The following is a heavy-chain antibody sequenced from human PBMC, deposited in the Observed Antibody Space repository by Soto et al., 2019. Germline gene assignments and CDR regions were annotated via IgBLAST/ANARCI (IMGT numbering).Heavy chain of an antibody. J-gene: IGHJ4*02. V-gene: IGHV1-2*04. CDR1: GYTFTGYY. D-gene: IGHD3-3*01. CDR2: INPNSGGT. CDR3: AITFWSGYDFDY. Sequence: ASVKVSCKASGYTFTGYYMHWVRQAPGQGLEWMGWINPNSGGTNYAQKFQGWVTMTRDTSISTAYMELSRLRSDDTAVYYCAITFWSGYDFDYWGQGTLVTVSS.